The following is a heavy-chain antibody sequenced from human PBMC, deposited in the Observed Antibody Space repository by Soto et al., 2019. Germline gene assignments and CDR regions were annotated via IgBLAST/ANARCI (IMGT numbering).Heavy chain of an antibody. CDR3: ARVHHDFWSGYYVIDYFDY. CDR1: GGSISSGGYY. J-gene: IGHJ4*02. Sequence: LCGGSISSGGYYWSWIRQHPGKGLEWIGYIYYSGSTYYNPSLKSRVTISVDTSKNQFSLKLSSVTAADTAVYYCARVHHDFWSGYYVIDYFDYWGQGTLVTVSS. V-gene: IGHV4-31*02. CDR2: IYYSGST. D-gene: IGHD3-3*01.